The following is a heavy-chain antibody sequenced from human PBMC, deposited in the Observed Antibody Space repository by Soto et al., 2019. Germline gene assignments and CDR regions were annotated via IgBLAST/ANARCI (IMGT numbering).Heavy chain of an antibody. CDR2: ISSSGGAI. V-gene: IGHV3-48*02. J-gene: IGHJ6*02. Sequence: EVQLVESGGDLVQPGGSLRLSCAASGFIFSDYTMTWVRQAPGRGLEFVSHISSSGGAIFYAESVKGRFTVSRDNAKNSLYLQMTSLRDDDTAVYFCARDPGGSTWFVGVYYFFGLDVWGQGTAVTVSS. D-gene: IGHD6-13*01. CDR3: ARDPGGSTWFVGVYYFFGLDV. CDR1: GFIFSDYT.